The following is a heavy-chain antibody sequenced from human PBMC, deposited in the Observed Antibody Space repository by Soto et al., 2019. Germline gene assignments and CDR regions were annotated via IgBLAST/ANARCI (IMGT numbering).Heavy chain of an antibody. CDR1: GGSFSGYY. CDR2: INHSGST. D-gene: IGHD2-15*01. CDR3: ARGLGGSSCYLARRCYSYFDY. Sequence: QVQLQQWGAGLLKPSETLSLTCAVYGGSFSGYYWSWIRQPPGKGLEWIGEINHSGSTNYNPSLKSRVTISVDTSKNQFSLKLSSVTAADTAVYYCARGLGGSSCYLARRCYSYFDYWGQGTLVTVSS. J-gene: IGHJ4*02. V-gene: IGHV4-34*01.